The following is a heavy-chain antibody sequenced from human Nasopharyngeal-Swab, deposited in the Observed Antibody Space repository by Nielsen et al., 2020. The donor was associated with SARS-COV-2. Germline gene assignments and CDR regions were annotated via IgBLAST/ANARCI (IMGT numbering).Heavy chain of an antibody. J-gene: IGHJ6*03. D-gene: IGHD6-13*01. CDR3: TRSLGIAAAGTLLYYYYYYMDV. Sequence: GGSLRLSCTASGFTFGDYAMSWVRQAPGKGLEWVGFISSKAYGGTTEYAASVKGRFTISRDDSKSIAYLQMNSLKTEDTAVYYCTRSLGIAAAGTLLYYYYYYMDVWGKGTTVTVSS. V-gene: IGHV3-49*04. CDR2: ISSKAYGGTT. CDR1: GFTFGDYA.